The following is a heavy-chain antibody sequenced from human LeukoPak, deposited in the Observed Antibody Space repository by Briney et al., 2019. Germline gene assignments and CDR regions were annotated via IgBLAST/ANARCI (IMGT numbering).Heavy chain of an antibody. CDR3: TRGYGGWPTYIDY. D-gene: IGHD5-12*01. J-gene: IGHJ4*02. CDR2: ISAYSGSA. Sequence: GASVTVSFKASGYTFTSFYITWVRQAPGQGLEWLGWISAYSGSANYAQRFQGRVTMTIDRSTNTAYMDLRSLTDDDTAVYWCTRGYGGWPTYIDYWGQGSLVIVSS. V-gene: IGHV1-18*01. CDR1: GYTFTSFY.